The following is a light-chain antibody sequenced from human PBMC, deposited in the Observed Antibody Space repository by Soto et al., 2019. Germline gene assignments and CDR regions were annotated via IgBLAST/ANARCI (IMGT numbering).Light chain of an antibody. CDR1: QSVLHSSHNENY. J-gene: IGKJ2*01. CDR2: WAS. CDR3: QQYYSTPYT. Sequence: DIVLTQSPDSLAVSLGERATINCKSSQSVLHSSHNENYLVWYQQKPGQPPKLLIYWASTRESGVPDRFSGSGSGTDFTITISSLQAEDVAVYYCQQYYSTPYTFGQGTKREIK. V-gene: IGKV4-1*01.